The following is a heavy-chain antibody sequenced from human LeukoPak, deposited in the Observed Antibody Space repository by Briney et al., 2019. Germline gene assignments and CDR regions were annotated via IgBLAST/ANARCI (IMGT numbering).Heavy chain of an antibody. Sequence: PSETLSLTCTVSGGSISSYYLSWIRQPPGKGLEWIGYIYYSGSTNYNPSLKSRVTISVDTSKNQFSLKLSSVTAAATAVYYCARGYYYDSSGYFDAFDIWGQGTMVTVSS. CDR2: IYYSGST. J-gene: IGHJ3*02. V-gene: IGHV4-59*01. CDR3: ARGYYYDSSGYFDAFDI. D-gene: IGHD3-22*01. CDR1: GGSISSYY.